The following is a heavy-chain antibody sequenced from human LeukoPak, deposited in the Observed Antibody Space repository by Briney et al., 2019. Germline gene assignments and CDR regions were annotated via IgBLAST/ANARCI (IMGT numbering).Heavy chain of an antibody. J-gene: IGHJ4*02. V-gene: IGHV3-21*01. CDR3: ARDSYSSGWYPDY. Sequence: GGSLRLSCAASGFTFSTYTINWVRQAPGKGLECVSSISSSSSYIDYAESVKGRFTISRDNAKNSLYLQMNSLRAEDTAVYYCARDSYSSGWYPDYWGQGTLVTVSS. CDR1: GFTFSTYT. CDR2: ISSSSSYI. D-gene: IGHD6-19*01.